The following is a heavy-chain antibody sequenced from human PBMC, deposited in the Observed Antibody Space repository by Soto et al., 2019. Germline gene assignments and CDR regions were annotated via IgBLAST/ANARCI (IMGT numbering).Heavy chain of an antibody. V-gene: IGHV4-59*01. CDR1: GGSISSYY. CDR2: IYYSGST. D-gene: IGHD3-3*01. CDR3: ARGYDFWSGYYLTGYYMDV. J-gene: IGHJ6*03. Sequence: PSETLSLTCTVSGGSISSYYWSWIRQPPGKGLEWIGYIYYSGSTNYNPSLKSRVTISVDTSKNQFSLKLSSVTAADTAVYYFARGYDFWSGYYLTGYYMDVWGKGTTVTVSS.